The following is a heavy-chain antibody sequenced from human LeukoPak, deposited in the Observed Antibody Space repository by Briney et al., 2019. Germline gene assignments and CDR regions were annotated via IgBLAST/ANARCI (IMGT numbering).Heavy chain of an antibody. CDR1: GFTFSTYR. CDR3: ATDVPAASIFGY. Sequence: GGSLRLSCAASGFTFSTYRMHWVRQAPGTGLVWVSLISSDGSNTNYADSVKGRFTISRDNAKNTLYLQMNSLRAEDTAVYYCATDVPAASIFGYWGQGTLVTVSS. CDR2: ISSDGSNT. J-gene: IGHJ4*02. V-gene: IGHV3-74*01. D-gene: IGHD2-2*01.